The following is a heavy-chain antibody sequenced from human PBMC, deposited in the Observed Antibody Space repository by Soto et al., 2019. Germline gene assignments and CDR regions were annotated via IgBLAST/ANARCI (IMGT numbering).Heavy chain of an antibody. V-gene: IGHV4-4*02. CDR1: GASISSDNR. D-gene: IGHD2-15*01. J-gene: IGHJ6*02. CDR2: ISQSGTT. Sequence: LSLTCAVSGASISSDNRWTWVRQPPGEGLEWIGEISQSGTTKYNPSLASRVTISVDKSKNQFSLRLTSMTAADTAVYYCAKKVPAALRLYYFFGLDVWGQGTTVTVSS. CDR3: AKKVPAALRLYYFFGLDV.